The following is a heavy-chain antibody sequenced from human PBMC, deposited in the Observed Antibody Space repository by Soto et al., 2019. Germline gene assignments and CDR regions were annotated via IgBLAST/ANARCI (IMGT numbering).Heavy chain of an antibody. Sequence: SVKVSCKACGGTFSSYAISWVRQAPGQGLEWMGGIIPIFGTANYAQKFQGRVTITADESTSTAYMELSSLRSEDTAVYYCARPRERTDSSGYNYWGQGTLVTVSS. D-gene: IGHD3-22*01. CDR3: ARPRERTDSSGYNY. CDR2: IIPIFGTA. J-gene: IGHJ4*02. V-gene: IGHV1-69*13. CDR1: GGTFSSYA.